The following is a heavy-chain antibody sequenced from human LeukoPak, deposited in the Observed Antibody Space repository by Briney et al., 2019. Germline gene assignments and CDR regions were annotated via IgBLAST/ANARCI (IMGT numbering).Heavy chain of an antibody. V-gene: IGHV3-48*03. CDR1: GFTFSSSE. D-gene: IGHD6-19*01. CDR2: ISSSGRTI. CDR3: ARGTGSGWTDY. J-gene: IGHJ4*02. Sequence: PGGFLRLSCVASGFTFSSSEMNWVRQAPGKGLEWVSCISSSGRTIYYADSAQGRFTISRDNAKNSLSLQMNSLRAEDTAVYYCARGTGSGWTDYWGQGTLVTVSS.